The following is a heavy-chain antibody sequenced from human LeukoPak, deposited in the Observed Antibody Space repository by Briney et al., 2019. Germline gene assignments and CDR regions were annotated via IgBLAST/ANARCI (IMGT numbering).Heavy chain of an antibody. V-gene: IGHV1-24*01. J-gene: IGHJ3*02. D-gene: IGHD2-2*01. Sequence: ASVKASCKVSGYTLTELSMHWVRQAPGKGLEWMGGFDPEDGETIYAQKFQGRATMTEDTSTDTAYMELSSLRSEDTAVYYCATSSMDAFDIWGQGTMVTVSS. CDR1: GYTLTELS. CDR2: FDPEDGET. CDR3: ATSSMDAFDI.